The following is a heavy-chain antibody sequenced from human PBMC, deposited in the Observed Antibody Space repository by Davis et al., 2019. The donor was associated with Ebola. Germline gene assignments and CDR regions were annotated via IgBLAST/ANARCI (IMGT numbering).Heavy chain of an antibody. Sequence: GPLRLSCTVSGGSITSNHYSWGWIRQPPGKGLAWIGCIYYRGTTYYTPSLKSRVTISVDTSKNQFSLKLSSVSAADTAVYYCARRGTSSLYPGWFDPWGQGTLVTVSS. CDR3: ARRGTSSLYPGWFDP. J-gene: IGHJ5*02. D-gene: IGHD6-13*01. V-gene: IGHV4-39*01. CDR1: GGSITSNHYS. CDR2: IYYRGTT.